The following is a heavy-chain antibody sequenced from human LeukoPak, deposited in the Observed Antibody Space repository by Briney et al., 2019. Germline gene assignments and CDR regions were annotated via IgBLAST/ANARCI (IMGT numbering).Heavy chain of an antibody. CDR2: INPNSGGT. D-gene: IGHD6-6*01. CDR3: ARSPPHSSSRLNWFDP. Sequence: ASVKISCKASGYTFTTYGITWLRQAPGQGLEWMGWINPNSGGTNYAQKFQGRVTMTRDTSISTAYMELSRLRSDDTAVYYCARSPPHSSSRLNWFDPWGQGTLVTVSS. J-gene: IGHJ5*02. CDR1: GYTFTTYG. V-gene: IGHV1-2*02.